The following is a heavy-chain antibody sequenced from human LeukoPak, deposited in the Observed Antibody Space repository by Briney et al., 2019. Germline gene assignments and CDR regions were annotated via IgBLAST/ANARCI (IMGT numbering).Heavy chain of an antibody. CDR2: INPNSGGT. CDR1: GYTFTGYY. D-gene: IGHD1-26*01. CDR3: AGDVKSSQSSCMDV. Sequence: GASVKVSCKASGYTFTGYYIHWVRQVPGQGLEWMGWINPNSGGTNYAQKFQGRVTMTRDTSISTAYMDLSRLRSDDTAVYYCAGDVKSSQSSCMDVWGQGTSVTVSS. V-gene: IGHV1-2*02. J-gene: IGHJ6*02.